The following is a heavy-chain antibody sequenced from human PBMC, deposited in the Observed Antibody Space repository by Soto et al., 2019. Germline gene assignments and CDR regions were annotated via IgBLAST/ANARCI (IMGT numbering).Heavy chain of an antibody. CDR1: GVSISSVSISSNY. J-gene: IGHJ4*02. CDR3: ARITYNSDSFDY. V-gene: IGHV4-61*01. CDR2: IQYNGNT. D-gene: IGHD6-19*01. Sequence: PSETLSLTCTVSGVSISSVSISSNYWSWIRQPPGKGLEWIGSIQYNGNTKYSPSLKSRLTISIDASKNQFSLHLSSVTAADTAVYYCARITYNSDSFDYWGQGTLVTVSS.